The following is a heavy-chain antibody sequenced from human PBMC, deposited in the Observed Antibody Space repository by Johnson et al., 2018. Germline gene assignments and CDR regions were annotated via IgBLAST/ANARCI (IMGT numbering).Heavy chain of an antibody. CDR1: GFTISSYG. V-gene: IGHV3-30*18. D-gene: IGHD1-14*01. CDR2: ISYDGSNK. CDR3: AKDRHRAPGAFDI. Sequence: QVQLVQSGGGVVQPGRSLRLSCAASGFTISSYGMHWVRQAPGKGLEWVAVISYDGSNKYYADSVKGRFTISRDNDKNTLYLQMNSLRAADTAVYYCAKDRHRAPGAFDIWGQGTMVTVSS. J-gene: IGHJ3*02.